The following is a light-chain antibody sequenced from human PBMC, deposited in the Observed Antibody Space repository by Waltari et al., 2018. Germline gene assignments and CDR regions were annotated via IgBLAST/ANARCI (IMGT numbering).Light chain of an antibody. CDR2: EVT. Sequence: QSALTQPPSASGSPGQSVTISCTGTSSDVGGYEYVPWYQHHPGKAPKLIVYEVTQRPSGVPDRFSGSKSGNTASLTVSGLQAEDEAEYYCSSYARGNAVVFSGGTRLTVL. V-gene: IGLV2-8*01. J-gene: IGLJ2*01. CDR3: SSYARGNAVV. CDR1: SSDVGGYEY.